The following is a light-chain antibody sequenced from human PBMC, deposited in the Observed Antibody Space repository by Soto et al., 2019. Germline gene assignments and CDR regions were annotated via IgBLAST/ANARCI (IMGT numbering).Light chain of an antibody. CDR1: QSISSY. CDR3: QQSYSTPPVT. V-gene: IGKV1-39*01. J-gene: IGKJ1*01. Sequence: DIQMTQSPSSLSASVGDRVTITCRASQSISSYLNWYQQKPAKAPKLLIYAASSLQSGVPSRCSGSGSGTDFSLTISSLQPEDFATYYCQQSYSTPPVTFGQGTKVEIK. CDR2: AAS.